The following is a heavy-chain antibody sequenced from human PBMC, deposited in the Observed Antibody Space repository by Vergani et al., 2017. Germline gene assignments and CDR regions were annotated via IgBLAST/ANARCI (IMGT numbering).Heavy chain of an antibody. CDR1: GGTFSSYA. Sequence: QVQLVQSGAEVKKPGSSVKVSCKASGGTFSSYAISWVRQAPGQGLEWMGGIIPIFGTANYAQKFQGRVTITADEYTSTAYMELSSLRSEDTAAYYCASSMYYSGSGSPLGYWGLGTLVTVSS. D-gene: IGHD3-10*01. CDR3: ASSMYYSGSGSPLGY. CDR2: IIPIFGTA. J-gene: IGHJ4*02. V-gene: IGHV1-69*01.